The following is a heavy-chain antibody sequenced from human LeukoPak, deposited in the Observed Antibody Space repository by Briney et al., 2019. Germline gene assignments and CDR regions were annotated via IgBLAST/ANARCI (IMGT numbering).Heavy chain of an antibody. J-gene: IGHJ4*02. V-gene: IGHV3-23*01. CDR3: AKGGSFYNSSGYADY. CDR1: GFTFSSYA. D-gene: IGHD3-22*01. CDR2: ISGSGSST. Sequence: QPGGSLRLSCAASGFTFSSYAMSWVRQAPGKGLEWVSAISGSGSSTYYADSVKGRFTISRDNSKNTLSLQMNSLRAEDTAVYYCAKGGSFYNSSGYADYWGQGTLVTVSS.